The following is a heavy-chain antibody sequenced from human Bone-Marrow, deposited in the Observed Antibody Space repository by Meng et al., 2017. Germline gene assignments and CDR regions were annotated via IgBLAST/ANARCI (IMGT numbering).Heavy chain of an antibody. V-gene: IGHV3-7*01. CDR2: IKQDGSEK. Sequence: LSLTCAASGFTFSSYWMSWVRQAPGKGLEWVANIKQDGSEKYYVDSVKGRFTISRDNAKNSLYLQMNSLRAEDTAVYYCARDFGVVVPYYYYYGMDVWGQGTTVTVSS. CDR3: ARDFGVVVPYYYYYGMDV. D-gene: IGHD3-22*01. CDR1: GFTFSSYW. J-gene: IGHJ6*02.